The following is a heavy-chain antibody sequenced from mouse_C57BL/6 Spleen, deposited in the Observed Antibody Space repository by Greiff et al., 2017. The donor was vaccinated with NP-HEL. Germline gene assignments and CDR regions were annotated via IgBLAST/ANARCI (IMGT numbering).Heavy chain of an antibody. CDR1: GYTFTSYW. J-gene: IGHJ4*01. V-gene: IGHV1-52*01. CDR3: AREIYIYYAMDY. Sequence: QVQLQQPGAELVRPGSSVKLSCKASGYTFTSYWMHWVKQRPIQGLEWIGNIDPSDSETHYNQKFKDKATLTVDKSSSTAYMQLSSLTSEDSAVYYCAREIYIYYAMDYWGQGTSVTVSS. D-gene: IGHD1-3*01. CDR2: IDPSDSET.